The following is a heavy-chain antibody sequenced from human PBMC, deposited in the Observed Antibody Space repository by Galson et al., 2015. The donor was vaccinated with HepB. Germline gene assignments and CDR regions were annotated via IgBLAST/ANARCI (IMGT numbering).Heavy chain of an antibody. D-gene: IGHD3-10*02. V-gene: IGHV3-23*01. CDR2: ISGSGADK. J-gene: IGHJ4*02. CDR3: AKDVWGDDPIYGDRFDY. CDR1: GFIFDSYA. Sequence: SLRLSCAASGFIFDSYAMNWVRQAPGKGLEWVSVISGSGADKYYAASVKGRITISRDNSKNTVYLQMNSLRGEDTAVYYCAKDVWGDDPIYGDRFDYWGQGTLVTVSS.